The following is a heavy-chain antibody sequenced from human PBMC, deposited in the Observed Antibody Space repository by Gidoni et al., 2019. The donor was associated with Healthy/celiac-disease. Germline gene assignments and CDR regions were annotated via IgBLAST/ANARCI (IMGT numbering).Heavy chain of an antibody. J-gene: IGHJ3*02. V-gene: IGHV4-59*01. CDR2: IYYSGST. CDR3: ARASPRHETFDI. CDR1: GGSISSYY. Sequence: QVQLQESGPGLVKPSETLSLTCTVPGGSISSYYWSWIRQPPGKGLEWIGYIYYSGSTNYNPSLKSRVTISVDTSKNQFSLKLSSVTAADTAVYYCARASPRHETFDIWGQGTMVTVSS.